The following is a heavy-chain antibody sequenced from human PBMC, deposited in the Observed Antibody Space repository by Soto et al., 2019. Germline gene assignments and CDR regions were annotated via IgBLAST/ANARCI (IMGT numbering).Heavy chain of an antibody. Sequence: PSQTLSLTCAISGDSVSSNIAAWNWVRRSPSRGLEWRGRTYYRSKWYNDYAVSVNSRIAINPDTSKNQFSLQLTSVTPEDTAVYYCARTSGHFDSWGQGTLVTVSS. V-gene: IGHV6-1*01. CDR3: ARTSGHFDS. D-gene: IGHD6-19*01. J-gene: IGHJ4*02. CDR2: TYYRSKWYN. CDR1: GDSVSSNIAA.